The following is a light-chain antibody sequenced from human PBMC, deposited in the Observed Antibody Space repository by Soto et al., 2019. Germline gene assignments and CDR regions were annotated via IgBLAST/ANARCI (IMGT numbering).Light chain of an antibody. Sequence: ENVLTQSTGTLSLSPGERVTLSCRASQSVASSYLAWYQQKPGQAPRLLIYSASSRATGIPDRFSGSGSGTDFTLTISRLEPEDFAVYYCQQYGSSPLTFGQGTKVEIK. CDR1: QSVASSY. CDR2: SAS. J-gene: IGKJ1*01. CDR3: QQYGSSPLT. V-gene: IGKV3-20*01.